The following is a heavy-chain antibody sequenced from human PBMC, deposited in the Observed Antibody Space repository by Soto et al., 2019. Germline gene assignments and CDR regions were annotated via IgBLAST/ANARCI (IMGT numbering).Heavy chain of an antibody. CDR3: ARSPPSRDSSGYYFIFYFDY. CDR2: IHQSGGA. Sequence: PSETLSLTCAVSGGSVGSDVYSWSWIRHPPGKGLEWIGYIHQSGGAYYNPSLKSRVTISMDKSKNQFSLKLSSVTAADTAVYYCARSPPSRDSSGYYFIFYFDYWGRGTPVTVSS. J-gene: IGHJ4*02. D-gene: IGHD3-22*01. CDR1: GGSVGSDVYS. V-gene: IGHV4-30-2*01.